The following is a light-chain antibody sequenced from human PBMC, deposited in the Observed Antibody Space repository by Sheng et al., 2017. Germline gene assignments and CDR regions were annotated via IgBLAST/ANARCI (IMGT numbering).Light chain of an antibody. CDR2: GNN. Sequence: QSVLTQPPSVSGAPGQRVTISCTGSGSNIGAGYDVHWYQQLPGTAPKLLIYGNNNRPSGVPDRFSGSKSGTSASLAITGLQAEDEADYYCQSYDSSLSGSNVFGTGTKVTVL. V-gene: IGLV1-40*01. J-gene: IGLJ1*01. CDR1: GSNIGAGYD. CDR3: QSYDSSLSGSNV.